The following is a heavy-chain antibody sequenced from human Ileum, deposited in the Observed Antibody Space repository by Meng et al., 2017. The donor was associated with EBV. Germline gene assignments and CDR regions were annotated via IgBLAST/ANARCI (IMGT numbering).Heavy chain of an antibody. V-gene: IGHV4-39*01. CDR2: VYYSGST. CDR3: ARSVAGSDLSRCWRY. CDR1: GGSIDMRTFY. Sequence: ESCPGLWEPSGSLSLTCPVPGGSIDMRTFYLGWIRQIPGKGLEGIGSVYYSGSTYSNASLESRLTISVDTSKNQFSLKLNSMTAADTAVYYCARSVAGSDLSRCWRYWGQGILVTVSS. D-gene: IGHD2-21*02. J-gene: IGHJ4*02.